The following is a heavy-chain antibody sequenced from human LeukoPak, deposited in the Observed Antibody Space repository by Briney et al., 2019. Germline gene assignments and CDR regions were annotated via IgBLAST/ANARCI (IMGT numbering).Heavy chain of an antibody. D-gene: IGHD3-10*01. V-gene: IGHV4-39*01. Sequence: PSETLSLTCTVSGGSISSSSYYWGWIRQPPGKGLEWIGSIYYSGSTYYNPSLKSRVTMSVDTSKNHFSLKLSSVTAADTAVYYCATHLFYGSGSPFDYWGQGTLVTVSS. J-gene: IGHJ4*02. CDR2: IYYSGST. CDR3: ATHLFYGSGSPFDY. CDR1: GGSISSSSYY.